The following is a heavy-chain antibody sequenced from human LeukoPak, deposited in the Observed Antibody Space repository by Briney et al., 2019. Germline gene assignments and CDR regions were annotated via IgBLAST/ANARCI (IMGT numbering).Heavy chain of an antibody. Sequence: SGGSLRLSCAASGFTVITNDMTWVRQAPGEGLEWVSVLYSDGNTKYADSVQGRFTISRDNSKNTPYLEMNSLSPDDTAVYYCARGVEPLAANTLAYWGQGTLVTVSS. CDR1: GFTVITND. CDR2: LYSDGNT. V-gene: IGHV3-53*01. J-gene: IGHJ4*02. CDR3: ARGVEPLAANTLAY. D-gene: IGHD1-14*01.